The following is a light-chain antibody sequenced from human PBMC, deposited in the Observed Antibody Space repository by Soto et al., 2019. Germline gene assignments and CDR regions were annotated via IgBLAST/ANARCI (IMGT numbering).Light chain of an antibody. CDR2: AAS. CDR3: QQLKSFPLS. CDR1: QGISSS. Sequence: IQLTQSPSSLSASVGDRVTITCRASQGISSSLAWYQQQPGKAPKLLIYAASTSQSGVPSRFSGSGSGTDFTLTISSLQPEDFATYYCQQLKSFPLSVGGGTKVDIK. J-gene: IGKJ4*01. V-gene: IGKV1-9*01.